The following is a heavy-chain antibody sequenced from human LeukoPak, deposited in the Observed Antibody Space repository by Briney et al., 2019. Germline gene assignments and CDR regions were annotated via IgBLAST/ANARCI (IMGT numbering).Heavy chain of an antibody. D-gene: IGHD6-13*01. CDR1: GYTFTSYD. V-gene: IGHV1-8*01. Sequence: ASVKGSCKASGYTFTSYDINWVRQATGQGLEWMGWMNPNSGNTGYAQKFQGRVTMTRNTSISTAYMELSSLRSEDTAVYYCARRLIAAAGTFDPWGQGTLVTVSS. CDR3: ARRLIAAAGTFDP. J-gene: IGHJ5*02. CDR2: MNPNSGNT.